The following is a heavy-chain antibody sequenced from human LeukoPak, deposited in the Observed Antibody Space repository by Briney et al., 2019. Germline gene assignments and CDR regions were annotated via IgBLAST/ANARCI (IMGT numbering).Heavy chain of an antibody. CDR2: MNPNSGNT. CDR1: GYTFTSYD. CDR3: ARGLIYSSSWHYYYYGMDV. V-gene: IGHV1-8*01. Sequence: ASVKVSCKASGYTFTSYDINRVRQATGQGLEWMGWMNPNSGNTGYAQKFQGRVTMTRNTSISTAYMELSSLRSEDTAVYYCARGLIYSSSWHYYYYGMDVWGQGTTVTVSS. J-gene: IGHJ6*02. D-gene: IGHD6-13*01.